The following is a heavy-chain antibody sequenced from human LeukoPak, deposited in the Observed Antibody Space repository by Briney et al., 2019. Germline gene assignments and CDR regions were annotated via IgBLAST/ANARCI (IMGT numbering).Heavy chain of an antibody. D-gene: IGHD3-9*01. CDR2: IYYSGST. CDR3: ASSTYYDILTGYRAYAFDI. V-gene: IGHV4-59*08. CDR1: GGSISSYY. J-gene: IGHJ3*02. Sequence: SETLSLTCTVSGGSISSYYWNWIRQPPGKGLEWIGYIYYSGSTNYNPSLKSRVTISVDTSKNQFSLKLSSVTAADTAVYYCASSTYYDILTGYRAYAFDIWGQGTMVTVSS.